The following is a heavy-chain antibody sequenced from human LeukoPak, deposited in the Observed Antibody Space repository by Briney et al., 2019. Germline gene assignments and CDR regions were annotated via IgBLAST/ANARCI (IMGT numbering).Heavy chain of an antibody. CDR2: IRYDGSNK. V-gene: IGHV3-30*02. Sequence: PGGSLRLSCAASGFTFSSYGMHWVRQAPGKGLEWVAFIRYDGSNKYYADSVKGRFTISRDNSKNTLNLQMNSLRAEDTAVYYCAKDPTHYRVWDYHETIGLSYWGQGTLVTVSS. CDR1: GFTFSSYG. J-gene: IGHJ4*02. D-gene: IGHD3-22*01. CDR3: AKDPTHYRVWDYHETIGLSY.